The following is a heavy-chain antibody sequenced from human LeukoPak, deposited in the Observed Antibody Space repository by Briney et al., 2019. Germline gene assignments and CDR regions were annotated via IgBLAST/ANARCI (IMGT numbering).Heavy chain of an antibody. D-gene: IGHD4-17*01. CDR3: ARGHTAVTRHFDF. V-gene: IGHV3-21*01. CDR1: GFTFGLYS. Sequence: GGSLRLSCAASGFTFGLYSMTWVRQAPGKGLEWVSIISSGSSAIFSADALKGRFTISRDDAKNLLYLDMNSLRAEDTAVYYCARGHTAVTRHFDFWGQGTLVTVSS. CDR2: ISSGSSAI. J-gene: IGHJ4*02.